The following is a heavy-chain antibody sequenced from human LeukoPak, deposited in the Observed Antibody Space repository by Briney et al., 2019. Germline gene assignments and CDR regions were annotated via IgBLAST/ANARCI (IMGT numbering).Heavy chain of an antibody. J-gene: IGHJ5*02. Sequence: PGGSLRLSCAASGFTFSSHSMNWVRQAPGKGLEWVSSISSSSSYIYYADSVKGRFTISRDNAKNSLYLQMNSLRAEDTAVYYCARDIVGGPNWFDPWGQGTLVTVSS. CDR3: ARDIVGGPNWFDP. CDR2: ISSSSSYI. D-gene: IGHD1-26*01. CDR1: GFTFSSHS. V-gene: IGHV3-21*01.